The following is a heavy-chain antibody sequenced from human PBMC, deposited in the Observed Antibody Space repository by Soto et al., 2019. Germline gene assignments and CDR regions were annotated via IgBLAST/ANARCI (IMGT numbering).Heavy chain of an antibody. CDR2: ISGSGST. V-gene: IGHV3-23*01. J-gene: IGHJ5*02. Sequence: GGSLRLSCAASGFTFSDYGMSWVRQAPGKGLEWVSAISGSGSTFYADSVKGRFTISRANSKNTLFLQMNSLRAQDTAVYYCAKDYLRWAQPWGQGTLVTVSS. CDR1: GFTFSDYG. D-gene: IGHD1-26*01. CDR3: AKDYLRWAQP.